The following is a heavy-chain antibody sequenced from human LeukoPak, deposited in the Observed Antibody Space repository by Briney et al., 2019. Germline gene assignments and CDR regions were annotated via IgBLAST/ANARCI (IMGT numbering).Heavy chain of an antibody. CDR2: INHSGST. D-gene: IGHD2-2*01. CDR1: GGSFGGYY. J-gene: IGHJ4*02. Sequence: SETLSLTCAVYGGSFGGYYWSWIRQPPGKGLEWIGEINHSGSTNYNPSLKSRVTISVDTSKNQFSLKLSSVTAADTAVYYCARAAAKTIFDYWGQGTLVTVSS. CDR3: ARAAAKTIFDY. V-gene: IGHV4-34*01.